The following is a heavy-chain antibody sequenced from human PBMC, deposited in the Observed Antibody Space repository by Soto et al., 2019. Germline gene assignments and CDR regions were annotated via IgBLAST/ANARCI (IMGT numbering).Heavy chain of an antibody. CDR1: GFTFSIYG. CDR3: AKDLESTVWYYFDY. Sequence: GGSLRLSCAASGFTFSIYGMHWVRQAPGQGLEWVAVISYDGSNIYYADSVKGRFTISRDNSKNTLYLQMNSLRAEDTAVYYCAKDLESTVWYYFDYWGQGTLVTVSS. D-gene: IGHD4-17*01. CDR2: ISYDGSNI. V-gene: IGHV3-30*18. J-gene: IGHJ4*02.